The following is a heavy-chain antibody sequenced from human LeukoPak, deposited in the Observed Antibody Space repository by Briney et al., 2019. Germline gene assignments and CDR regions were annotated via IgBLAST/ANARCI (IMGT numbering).Heavy chain of an antibody. Sequence: GASVKVSCKASGYTFTGYYMHWVRQAPGQGLEWMGRINPNSGGANYAQKFQGRVTMTRDTSISTAYMELSRLRSDDTAVYYCARDLERDGDYQRWREFDPWGQGTLVTVSS. CDR3: ARDLERDGDYQRWREFDP. J-gene: IGHJ5*02. CDR2: INPNSGGA. V-gene: IGHV1-2*06. CDR1: GYTFTGYY. D-gene: IGHD4-17*01.